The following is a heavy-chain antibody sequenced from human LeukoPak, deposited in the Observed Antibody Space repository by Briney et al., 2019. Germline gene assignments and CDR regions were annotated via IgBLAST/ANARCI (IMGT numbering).Heavy chain of an antibody. D-gene: IGHD2-15*01. CDR1: GGTFSSYA. J-gene: IGHJ5*02. CDR3: ARDGHCSGGSCYWFDP. CDR2: IIPILGIA. Sequence: GASVKVSCKASGGTFSSYAISWVRQAPGQGLEWMGRIIPILGIANYAQKFQGRVTITADKSTSTAYMELSSLRSEDTTVYYCARDGHCSGGSCYWFDPWGQGTLVTVSS. V-gene: IGHV1-69*04.